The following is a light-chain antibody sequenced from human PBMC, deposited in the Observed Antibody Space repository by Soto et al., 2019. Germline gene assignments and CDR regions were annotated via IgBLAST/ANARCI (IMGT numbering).Light chain of an antibody. Sequence: EIVMPQSPATLSVSPGERATLSCRASQSVSSNLAWYQQIPGQAPRLLIYGASTRATGIPARISGSGSGTEFTLTISSLQSEDFAVYYCQQYDDWPPPYSFGQGTKLEI. V-gene: IGKV3-15*01. J-gene: IGKJ2*01. CDR3: QQYDDWPPPYS. CDR2: GAS. CDR1: QSVSSN.